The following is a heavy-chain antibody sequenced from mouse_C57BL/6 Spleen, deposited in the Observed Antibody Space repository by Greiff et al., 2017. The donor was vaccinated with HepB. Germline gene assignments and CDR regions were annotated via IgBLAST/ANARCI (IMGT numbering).Heavy chain of an antibody. CDR3: ARWEGPYAMDY. D-gene: IGHD4-1*01. CDR2: IHPNSGST. V-gene: IGHV1-64*01. CDR1: GYTFTSYW. J-gene: IGHJ4*01. Sequence: QVHVKQSGAELVKPGASVKLSCKASGYTFTSYWMHWVKQRPGQGLEWIGMIHPNSGSTNYNEKFKSKATLTVDKSSSTAYMQLSSLTSEDSAVYYCARWEGPYAMDYWGQGTSVTVSS.